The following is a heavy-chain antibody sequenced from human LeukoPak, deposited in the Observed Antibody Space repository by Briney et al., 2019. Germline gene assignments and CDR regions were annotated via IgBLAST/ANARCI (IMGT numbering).Heavy chain of an antibody. V-gene: IGHV3-23*01. Sequence: PGGSLRLSCAASGFTFSSFAMSWVRQAPGKGLEWVSSISGSGGNTYYADSVKGRFTISRDNSKNTLYLQLDSLRAEDTAVYYCARDHYYYGSGSPPFNWFDPWGQGTLVTVSS. CDR1: GFTFSSFA. CDR2: ISGSGGNT. J-gene: IGHJ5*02. D-gene: IGHD3-10*01. CDR3: ARDHYYYGSGSPPFNWFDP.